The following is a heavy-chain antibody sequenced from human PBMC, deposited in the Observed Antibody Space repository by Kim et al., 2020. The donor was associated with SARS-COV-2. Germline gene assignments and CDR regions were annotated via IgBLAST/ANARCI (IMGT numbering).Heavy chain of an antibody. Sequence: GGSLRLSCAASGFTFSSYWMHWVRQAPGKGLVWVSRINSDGSRISYADSVKGRFTISRDNAKNTLYLQMNSLRAEDTALYYCARGHLGELSSNDYWGQGTLVTVSS. CDR2: INSDGSRI. J-gene: IGHJ4*02. CDR1: GFTFSSYW. V-gene: IGHV3-74*01. CDR3: ARGHLGELSSNDY. D-gene: IGHD3-16*02.